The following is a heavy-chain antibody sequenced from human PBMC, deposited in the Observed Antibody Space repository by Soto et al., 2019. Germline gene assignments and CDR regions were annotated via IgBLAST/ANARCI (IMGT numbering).Heavy chain of an antibody. V-gene: IGHV4-59*08. D-gene: IGHD4-17*01. J-gene: IGHJ5*02. CDR3: ARTTTVNWFDP. CDR2: IYYSGST. CDR1: GGSTSSYY. Sequence: SETLSLTCTVSGGSTSSYYWSWIRQPPGKGLEWIGYIYYSGSTNYNPSLKSRVTISVDTSKNQFSLKLSSVTAADTAVYYCARTTTVNWFDPWGQGTLVTVSS.